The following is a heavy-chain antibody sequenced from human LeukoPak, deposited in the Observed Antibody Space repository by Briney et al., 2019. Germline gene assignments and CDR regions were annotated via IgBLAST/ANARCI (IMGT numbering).Heavy chain of an antibody. V-gene: IGHV3-48*01. CDR2: ISSSSSTI. Sequence: PGGSLRLSCAASGFTFSSYSMNWVRQAPGKGLEWVSYISSSSSTIYYADSVKGRFTISRDNAKNSLYLQMNSLRAEDTAVYYCARDLVYDFWSGFYGMDFWGQGTTVTVSS. CDR3: ARDLVYDFWSGFYGMDF. D-gene: IGHD3-3*01. CDR1: GFTFSSYS. J-gene: IGHJ6*02.